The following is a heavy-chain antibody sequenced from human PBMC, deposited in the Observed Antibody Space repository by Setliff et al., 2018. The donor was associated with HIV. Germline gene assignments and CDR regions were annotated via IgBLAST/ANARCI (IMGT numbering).Heavy chain of an antibody. CDR3: ARVIPAGMPANWFDP. D-gene: IGHD2-2*01. CDR2: IYYSGST. CDR1: GGSIRSSSSY. V-gene: IGHV4-39*02. Sequence: SSETLSLTCTVSGGSIRSSSSYWGWIRQPPGKGLEWIGIIYYSGSTYYKPSLKSRVTISVDTSKNHFSLKLTSVTAADTAVYYCARVIPAGMPANWFDPWGQGTLVTVSS. J-gene: IGHJ5*02.